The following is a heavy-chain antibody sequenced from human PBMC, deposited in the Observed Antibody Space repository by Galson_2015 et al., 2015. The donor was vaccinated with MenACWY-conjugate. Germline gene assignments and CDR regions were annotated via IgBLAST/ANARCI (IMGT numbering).Heavy chain of an antibody. V-gene: IGHV5-51*01. CDR1: GYSFPHYW. CDR2: IDPVNSNI. D-gene: IGHD1-26*01. Sequence: QSGEEVKKPGESLKISCKGSGYSFPHYWIAWVRQMHGKGLEWVGLIDPVNSNIRYSPSFQGQVTISADESISTAYLQWSSLKASDTATYYCARHPPGGRGMDVWGRGTTVTVSS. J-gene: IGHJ6*02. CDR3: ARHPPGGRGMDV.